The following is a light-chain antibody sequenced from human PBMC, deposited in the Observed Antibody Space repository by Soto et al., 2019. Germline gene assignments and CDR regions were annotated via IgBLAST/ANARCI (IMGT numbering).Light chain of an antibody. CDR2: GAS. V-gene: IGKV3D-15*01. CDR1: QSVSDN. J-gene: IGKJ2*01. CDR3: QQFNTWPHT. Sequence: EIVLTQSPGTLSLSLGEGATLSCRASQSVSDNLAWYQQKPGQAPRLLIYGASTRATGIPARFSGSGSGTEYTLTISSLQAEDSAVYYCQQFNTWPHTFGQGTKVDIK.